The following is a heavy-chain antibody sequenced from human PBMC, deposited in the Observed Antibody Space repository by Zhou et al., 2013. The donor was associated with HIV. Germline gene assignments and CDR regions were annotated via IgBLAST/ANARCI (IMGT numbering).Heavy chain of an antibody. J-gene: IGHJ5*02. V-gene: IGHV1-69*05. CDR3: ARVSCSSTSCYTSGDWNYSWFDP. D-gene: IGHD2-2*02. CDR2: IIPIFGTA. CDR1: GGTFSSYA. Sequence: QVQLVQSGAEVKKPGSSVKVSCKASGGTFSSYAISWVRQAPGQGLEWMGGIIPIFGTANYAQKFQGRVTITTDESTSTAYMELSSLRSEDTAVYYCARVSCSSTSCYTSGDWNYSWFDPWGQGTLVTVSS.